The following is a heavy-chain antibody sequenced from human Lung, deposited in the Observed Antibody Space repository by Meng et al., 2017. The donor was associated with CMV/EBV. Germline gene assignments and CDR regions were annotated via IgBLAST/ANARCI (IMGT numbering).Heavy chain of an antibody. D-gene: IGHD6-6*01. Sequence: GGSLRLXCAASGFTFSTYAMSWVRQSPGKGLEWVSTISDVGDGTYYADSVKGRFTISRDNSKNTLYLQMNSLRADDTAVYYCAKSSLVGPRLHFDYWGQGKXVXVSS. CDR1: GFTFSTYA. CDR3: AKSSLVGPRLHFDY. J-gene: IGHJ4*02. V-gene: IGHV3-23*01. CDR2: ISDVGDGT.